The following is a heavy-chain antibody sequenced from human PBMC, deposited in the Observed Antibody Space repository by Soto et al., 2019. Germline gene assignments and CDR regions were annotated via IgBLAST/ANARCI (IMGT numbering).Heavy chain of an antibody. Sequence: SETLSLTCTVSGGSISSSRCHWGWIRQPPGKGLEWIASIKYSGTTFYNPSLKSRVTLSVDTSKNQFSLKLSSVTAADTGMYYCARNGGNTWYYFDSWGQGTVVTVSS. D-gene: IGHD6-13*01. CDR2: IKYSGTT. V-gene: IGHV4-39*01. CDR1: GGSISSSRCH. CDR3: ARNGGNTWYYFDS. J-gene: IGHJ4*02.